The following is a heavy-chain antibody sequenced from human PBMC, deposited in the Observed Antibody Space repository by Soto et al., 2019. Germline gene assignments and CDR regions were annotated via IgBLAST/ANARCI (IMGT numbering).Heavy chain of an antibody. Sequence: GSLRLSCAASGFTFSSYSMNWVRQAPGNGLEWVSYISTGSSTIYYADSVKGRFTISRDNAKNSLYLQMNSLRAEDTAVYYCARDQPPDYYHYYMDVWGKGTTVTVSS. CDR2: ISTGSSTI. CDR1: GFTFSSYS. J-gene: IGHJ6*03. V-gene: IGHV3-48*01. CDR3: ARDQPPDYYHYYMDV.